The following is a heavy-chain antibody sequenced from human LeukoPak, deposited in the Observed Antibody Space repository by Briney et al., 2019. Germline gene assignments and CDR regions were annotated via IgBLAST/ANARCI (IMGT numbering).Heavy chain of an antibody. J-gene: IGHJ4*02. CDR3: ARGEAFCDY. CDR1: GFTFSSFE. V-gene: IGHV3-7*03. CDR2: IKQDGSEK. Sequence: GGSLRLSCVVSGFTFSSFEMNWVRQAPGRGLEWVANIKQDGSEKYYVDSVKGRFTVSRDNAQNSLYLQMNSLTPEDTAVYFCARGEAFCDYWGQGALVTVSS.